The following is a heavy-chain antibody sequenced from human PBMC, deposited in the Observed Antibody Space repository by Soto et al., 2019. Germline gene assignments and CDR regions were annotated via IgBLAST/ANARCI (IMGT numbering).Heavy chain of an antibody. CDR3: ARLCYDYV. J-gene: IGHJ6*02. Sequence: WGSLRLSCAASGFTFSSYAMHWVRQAPRKGLEWVVVISYDASDKSYADSVKGRFTISRDDSRNSLYLQMHSLPDQDTAMYYCARLCYDYVWGQGTTVTVSS. CDR1: GFTFSSYA. D-gene: IGHD3-3*01. CDR2: ISYDASDK. V-gene: IGHV3-30*12.